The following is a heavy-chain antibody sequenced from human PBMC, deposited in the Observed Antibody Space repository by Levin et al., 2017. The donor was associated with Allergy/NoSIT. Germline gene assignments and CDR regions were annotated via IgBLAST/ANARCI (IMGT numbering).Heavy chain of an antibody. CDR2: IHSGGNT. CDR1: GLTVSSSY. Sequence: LSLTCAASGLTVSSSYMSWVRQAPGKGLEWVSLIHSGGNTYYADSLKGRFTISTDSSKNALYLQMNSLRPDDTAMYYCATGSQWLVRDFDYWGQGTLVTVSS. D-gene: IGHD6-19*01. V-gene: IGHV3-66*01. J-gene: IGHJ4*02. CDR3: ATGSQWLVRDFDY.